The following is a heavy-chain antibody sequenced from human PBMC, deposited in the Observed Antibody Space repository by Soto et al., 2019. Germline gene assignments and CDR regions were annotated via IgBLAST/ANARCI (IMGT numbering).Heavy chain of an antibody. Sequence: GGSLRLSCAASGFTFSSYAMHWVRQAPGKGLEWVAVISYDGSNKYYADSVKGRFTISRDNSKNTLYLQMNSLRAEDTAVYYCARALGWAAERSAFDSWGQGTMVTVSS. V-gene: IGHV3-30-3*01. CDR3: ARALGWAAERSAFDS. D-gene: IGHD6-13*01. CDR2: ISYDGSNK. CDR1: GFTFSSYA. J-gene: IGHJ3*02.